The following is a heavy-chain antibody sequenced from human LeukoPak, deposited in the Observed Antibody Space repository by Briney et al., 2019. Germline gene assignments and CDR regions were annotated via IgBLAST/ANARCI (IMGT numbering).Heavy chain of an antibody. V-gene: IGHV3-23*01. Sequence: PGWSLRLSCAASGFTFSSYAMNWVRQAPGRGLEWVSLISGGGGSTYYADSVKGRFTISRDNSKNTLYLQMNSLRAEDTALYYCAKTGGSSGWYEDYWGQGTLVTVSS. D-gene: IGHD6-19*01. CDR3: AKTGGSSGWYEDY. CDR2: ISGGGGST. J-gene: IGHJ4*02. CDR1: GFTFSSYA.